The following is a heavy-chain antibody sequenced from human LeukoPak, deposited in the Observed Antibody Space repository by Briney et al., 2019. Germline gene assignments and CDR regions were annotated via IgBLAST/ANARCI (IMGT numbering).Heavy chain of an antibody. Sequence: PSETLSLTCTVSGGSISSYYWSWIRQPPGKGLEWIGSIYYSGSTYYNPSLKSRVTISVDTSKNQFSLKLSSVTAADTAVYYCASAGSGWYGFDYWGQGTLVTVSS. CDR2: IYYSGST. D-gene: IGHD6-19*01. V-gene: IGHV4-59*05. CDR1: GGSISSYY. CDR3: ASAGSGWYGFDY. J-gene: IGHJ4*02.